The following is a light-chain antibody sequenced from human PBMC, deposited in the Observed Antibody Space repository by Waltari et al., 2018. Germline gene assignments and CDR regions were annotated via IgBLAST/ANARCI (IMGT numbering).Light chain of an antibody. CDR2: AAS. J-gene: IGKJ4*01. Sequence: DIQMTQSPSSLSASVGDRVTITCRASQSISSYLNWYQHKPGKAPKLLIYAASSLQSGAPSRFSGSGSGTDFTLTISSLQPEDFATYYCQQSYSTPLTFGGGTKVEIK. CDR1: QSISSY. V-gene: IGKV1-39*01. CDR3: QQSYSTPLT.